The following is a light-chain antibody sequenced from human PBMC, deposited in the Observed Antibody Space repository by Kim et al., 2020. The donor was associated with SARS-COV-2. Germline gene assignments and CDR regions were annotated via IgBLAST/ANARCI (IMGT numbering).Light chain of an antibody. CDR1: SLRKSY. CDR3: CPPDSIPKEYV. Sequence: SSELTQDPTVSLALGQTVRSTCQGDSLRKSYASWYQQKPGQAPILVMSDENNRPSGIPDRLSGSSSGSTASLTITGAQAEDEADYYCCPPDSIPKEYVFG. V-gene: IGLV3-19*01. J-gene: IGLJ1*01. CDR2: DEN.